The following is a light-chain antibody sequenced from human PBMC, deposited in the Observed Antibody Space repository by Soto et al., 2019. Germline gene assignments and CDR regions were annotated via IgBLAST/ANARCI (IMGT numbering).Light chain of an antibody. J-gene: IGKJ1*01. CDR2: GAS. CDR1: QSVGSTY. CDR3: QKYGSSPRT. Sequence: EIVLTQAPGTLSLAPAERASLSCSGSQSVGSTYLAWYQQKPGQAPRLLIYGASSRATGIPDRFSGSGSGTDFTLTISRLEPEDFAVYYCQKYGSSPRTFGQGTKVDIK. V-gene: IGKV3-20*01.